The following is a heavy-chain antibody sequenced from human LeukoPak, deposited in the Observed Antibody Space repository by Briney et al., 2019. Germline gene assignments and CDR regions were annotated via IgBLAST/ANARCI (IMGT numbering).Heavy chain of an antibody. CDR1: GFSFSNAW. D-gene: IGHD3/OR15-3a*01. V-gene: IGHV3-7*01. CDR2: ITHDGSAK. CDR3: ADPDWG. Sequence: GGSLRLSCGASGFSFSNAWMTWVRQAPGKGLECVATITHDGSAKYYVDSSKGRSTISRDNAKNSVYLQMNSLRADDAAVYYCADPDWGWGQGTMVTVSS. J-gene: IGHJ3*01.